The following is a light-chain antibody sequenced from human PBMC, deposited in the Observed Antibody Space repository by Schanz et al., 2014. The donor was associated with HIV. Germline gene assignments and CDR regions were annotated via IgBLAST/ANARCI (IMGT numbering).Light chain of an antibody. CDR3: QQTYSMPSIT. J-gene: IGKJ5*01. V-gene: IGKV1-39*01. CDR1: QDIRND. Sequence: DIQMTQSPSSLSASVGDRVTLTCRASQDIRNDLSWYQQKPGKAPKPLIYAASNLQRGVPSRFSGSGSGTEFRLIISSLQPEDSATYYCQQTYSMPSITFGQGTRLDIK. CDR2: AAS.